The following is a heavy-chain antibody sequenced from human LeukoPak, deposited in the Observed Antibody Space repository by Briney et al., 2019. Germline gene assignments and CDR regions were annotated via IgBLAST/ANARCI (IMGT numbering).Heavy chain of an antibody. D-gene: IGHD3-9*01. CDR1: GYTFTGYY. CDR2: INPNSGGT. Sequence: ASVKVSCKASGYTFTGYYMHWVRQAPGQGLEWMGWINPNSGGTNYEQKFQGRVTMTRDTSISTAYMELSRLRSDDTAVYYCARVQRYFDWLLPDDAFDIWGQGTMVTVSS. J-gene: IGHJ3*02. CDR3: ARVQRYFDWLLPDDAFDI. V-gene: IGHV1-2*02.